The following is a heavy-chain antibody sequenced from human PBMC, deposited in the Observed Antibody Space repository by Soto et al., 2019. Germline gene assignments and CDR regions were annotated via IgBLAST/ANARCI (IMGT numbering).Heavy chain of an antibody. Sequence: GGSLRLSCAASGFTFSDYYMSWIRQAPGKGLEWLSYISSSGHTIYYADSVKGRFTISRDNAKSSLYLQMNSLRAEDTAGDYCARDYYGSFYWGQGTLVTVSS. D-gene: IGHD3-10*01. CDR3: ARDYYGSFY. CDR2: ISSSGHTI. CDR1: GFTFSDYY. V-gene: IGHV3-11*01. J-gene: IGHJ4*02.